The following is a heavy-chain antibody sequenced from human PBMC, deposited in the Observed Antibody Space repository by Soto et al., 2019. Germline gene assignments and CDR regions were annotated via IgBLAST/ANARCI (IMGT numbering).Heavy chain of an antibody. CDR3: AQDLYRRKTIYSAFDI. J-gene: IGHJ3*02. D-gene: IGHD6-13*01. Sequence: GGSLRLSCAACGFTFSSYGMHWVRQAPGKGLEWVAVISYDGSNKYYADSVKGRFTISRDNSKNTLYLQMNSLRAEDTAVYYCAQDLYRRKTIYSAFDIWGQGTMVTVSS. CDR1: GFTFSSYG. CDR2: ISYDGSNK. V-gene: IGHV3-30*18.